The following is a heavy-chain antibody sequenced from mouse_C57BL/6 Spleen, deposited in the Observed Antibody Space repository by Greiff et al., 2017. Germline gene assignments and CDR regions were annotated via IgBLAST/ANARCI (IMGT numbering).Heavy chain of an antibody. J-gene: IGHJ3*01. D-gene: IGHD2-12*01. CDR3: ARVYDFAY. CDR2: INPNNGGT. CDR1: GYTFTDYY. V-gene: IGHV1-26*01. Sequence: EVKLQQSGPELVKPGASVKISCKASGYTFTDYYMNWVKQSHGKSLEWIGDINPNNGGTSYNQKFKGKATLTVDKSSSTAYMELSSLTSEDSAVYYCARVYDFAYWGQGTLVTVSA.